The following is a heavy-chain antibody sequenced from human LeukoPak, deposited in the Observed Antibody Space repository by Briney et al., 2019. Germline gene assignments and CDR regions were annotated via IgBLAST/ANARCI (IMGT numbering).Heavy chain of an antibody. CDR3: ARDPYYYDSGSFAAFDI. CDR1: GFTFSSYW. V-gene: IGHV3-7*01. Sequence: SGGSLRLSCVASGFTFSSYWMNWVRQAPGKGLEWVANIKQDGSEKYYVDSVKGRFTISRDNAKNSLYLQMNSLRAEDTAVYYCARDPYYYDSGSFAAFDIWGQGTMVTVSS. CDR2: IKQDGSEK. J-gene: IGHJ3*02. D-gene: IGHD3-10*01.